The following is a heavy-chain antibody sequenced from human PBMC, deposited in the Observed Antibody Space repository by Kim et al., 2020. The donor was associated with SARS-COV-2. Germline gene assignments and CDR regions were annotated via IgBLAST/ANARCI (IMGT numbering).Heavy chain of an antibody. D-gene: IGHD2-2*01. J-gene: IGHJ4*02. V-gene: IGHV4-39*01. Sequence: SETLSLTCTVSGGSISSSSYYWGWIRQPPGKGLEWIGSIYYSGSTFYNPSLKSRVTVSVDTSRNQFSLRLSSVTAADTAVYYCARLRCSSTTCPFDYWGQGTLVPVSS. CDR2: IYYSGST. CDR3: ARLRCSSTTCPFDY. CDR1: GGSISSSSYY.